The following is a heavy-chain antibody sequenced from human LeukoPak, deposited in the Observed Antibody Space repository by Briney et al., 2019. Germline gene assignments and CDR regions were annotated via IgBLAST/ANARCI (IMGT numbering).Heavy chain of an antibody. V-gene: IGHV4-39*01. CDR2: IYYSGST. Sequence: SETLSLTCTVSGDSISSSSYYWGWIRQPPGKGLEWIANIYYSGSTFYNPSLKSRVTISVDVSKNQFSLKLSSVTAADTALYYCARHSASYYFDYWGQGTLVPVSS. D-gene: IGHD6-6*01. J-gene: IGHJ4*02. CDR3: ARHSASYYFDY. CDR1: GDSISSSSYY.